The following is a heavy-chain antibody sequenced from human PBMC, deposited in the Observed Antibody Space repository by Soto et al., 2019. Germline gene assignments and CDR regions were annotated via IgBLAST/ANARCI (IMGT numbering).Heavy chain of an antibody. CDR2: ISSSSSYT. CDR1: GFTFSDYY. D-gene: IGHD3-22*01. J-gene: IGHJ4*02. V-gene: IGHV3-11*06. CDR3: ARVSEDYYDSSGYYYFDY. Sequence: PGGSLRLSCAASGFTFSDYYMSWIRQAPGKGLEWVSYISSSSSYTNYADSVKGRFTISRDNAKNSLYLQMNSLRAEDTAVYYCARVSEDYYDSSGYYYFDYWGQGTLVTSPQ.